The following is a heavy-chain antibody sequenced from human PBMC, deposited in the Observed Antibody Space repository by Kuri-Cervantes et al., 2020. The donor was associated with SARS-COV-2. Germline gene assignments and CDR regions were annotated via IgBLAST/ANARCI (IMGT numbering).Heavy chain of an antibody. CDR3: ARDVFSVAGKKPSEKFDY. Sequence: SVKVSCKASGYTFTSYGISWVRQAPGQGLEWMGGIIPIFGTANYAQKFQDRVTITADKSTSTAYMELSSLRSEDTAVYYCARDVFSVAGKKPSEKFDYWGQGTLVTVSS. V-gene: IGHV1-69*06. J-gene: IGHJ4*02. CDR2: IIPIFGTA. CDR1: GYTFTSYG. D-gene: IGHD6-19*01.